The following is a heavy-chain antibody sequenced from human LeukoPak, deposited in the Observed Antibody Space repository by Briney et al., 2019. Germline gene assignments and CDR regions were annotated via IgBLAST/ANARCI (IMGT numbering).Heavy chain of an antibody. J-gene: IGHJ4*02. CDR3: ARRAAADRCFDY. CDR2: ISDGGGST. Sequence: GGSLRLSCAASGFTFSSYAMSWVRQAPGKGLEWVSGISDGGGSTYYADSVKGRFTISRDNSKNTLYLQMNSLRAEDTAVYYCARRAAADRCFDYWGQGTLVTVSS. CDR1: GFTFSSYA. D-gene: IGHD6-13*01. V-gene: IGHV3-23*01.